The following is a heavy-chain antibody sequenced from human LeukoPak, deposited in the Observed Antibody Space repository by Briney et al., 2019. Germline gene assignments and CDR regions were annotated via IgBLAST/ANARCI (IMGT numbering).Heavy chain of an antibody. CDR3: ARHRPYSSGWRHSDY. CDR1: GYSFTSYW. CDR2: IYPGDSDT. Sequence: GESLKISCKGSGYSFTSYWIGWVRQMPGNGLEWMGIIYPGDSDTRYSPSFQGQVTISADKSISTAYLQWSSLKASDAAIYYCARHRPYSSGWRHSDYWGQGTLVTVSS. V-gene: IGHV5-51*01. J-gene: IGHJ4*02. D-gene: IGHD6-19*01.